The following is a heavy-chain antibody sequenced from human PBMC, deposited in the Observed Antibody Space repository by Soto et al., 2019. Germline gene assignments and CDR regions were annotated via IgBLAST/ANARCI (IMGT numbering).Heavy chain of an antibody. D-gene: IGHD1-26*01. J-gene: IGHJ6*02. V-gene: IGHV3-33*01. Sequence: QMQLVESGGGVVLPGTSLRLSCAASGFDFSSYGMHWVRQTPGKGLEWVAVLGFDGGGRYYADSVKGRFTISRDNSKKMLYLQMDSLRAGDTALYYCAREPVGPDYAMDVWGQGTTVTVSS. CDR3: AREPVGPDYAMDV. CDR1: GFDFSSYG. CDR2: LGFDGGGR.